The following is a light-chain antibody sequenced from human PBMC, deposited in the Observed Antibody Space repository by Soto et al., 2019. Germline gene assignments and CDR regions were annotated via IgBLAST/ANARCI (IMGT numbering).Light chain of an antibody. CDR1: QNINRW. V-gene: IGKV1-5*03. J-gene: IGKJ4*01. Sequence: DIQMTQFPSTLAASVGDRVTITCRARQNINRWLAWYQQRPGKAPNLLIHKASTLEVAVPSRFSGSASGTEFTLTISSLQPDDFAVYFCLQYNVYPLSFGGGTKVEIK. CDR3: LQYNVYPLS. CDR2: KAS.